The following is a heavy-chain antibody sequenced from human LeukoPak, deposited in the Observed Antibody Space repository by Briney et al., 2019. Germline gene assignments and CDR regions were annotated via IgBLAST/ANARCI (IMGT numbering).Heavy chain of an antibody. J-gene: IGHJ4*02. V-gene: IGHV3-23*01. CDR2: ISVGGGST. CDR3: ATTGYSSGWYLDY. CDR1: GFTLSIYA. Sequence: PGGSLRHSRAASGFTLSIYATCCVPQAPRGGLEWGSAISVGGGSTYYADSVKGRFTISRDNSKNTLYLQMNSLRAEDTAVYYCATTGYSSGWYLDYWGQGTLVTVSS. D-gene: IGHD6-19*01.